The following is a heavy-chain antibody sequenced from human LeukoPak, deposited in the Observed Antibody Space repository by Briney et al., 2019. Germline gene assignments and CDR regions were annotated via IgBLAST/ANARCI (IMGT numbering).Heavy chain of an antibody. J-gene: IGHJ4*02. CDR3: TRDEDFYSSSSDY. CDR1: GFTFSSYS. Sequence: GGSLRLSCAASGFTFSSYSMNWVRQAPGKGREWVSFISTSSSYIYYADSVKGLFTISRDNAKNSLYLQMNSLRAEDTAVYYCTRDEDFYSSSSDYWGQGTLVTVSS. CDR2: ISTSSSYI. V-gene: IGHV3-21*01. D-gene: IGHD6-6*01.